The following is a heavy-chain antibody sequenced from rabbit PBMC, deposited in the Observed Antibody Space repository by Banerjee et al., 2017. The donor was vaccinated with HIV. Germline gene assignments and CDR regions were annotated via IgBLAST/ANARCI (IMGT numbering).Heavy chain of an antibody. CDR3: ARNTANSLDYFDL. CDR1: GFSFSSGYD. J-gene: IGHJ4*01. CDR2: IYTGSDST. V-gene: IGHV1S40*01. D-gene: IGHD1-1*01. Sequence: QSLEESGGDLVKPGASLTLTCTASGFSFSSGYDMYWVRQAPGKGLEWIACIYTGSDSTYYATWAKGRFTISKTSSTTVTLQMTSLTAADTATYFCARNTANSLDYFDLWGPGTLVTVS.